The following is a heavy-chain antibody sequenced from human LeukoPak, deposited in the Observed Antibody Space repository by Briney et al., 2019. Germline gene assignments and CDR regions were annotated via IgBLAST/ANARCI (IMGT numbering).Heavy chain of an antibody. J-gene: IGHJ4*02. Sequence: GGSLRLSCAASGFTVSTNHMTWVRQAPGRGLECVSAIYSGGSTYYADSVKGRFTISRDNSKNTLYLQMNSLRAEDTAIYYCARDSGSFPLYWGQGTLVTVSS. CDR3: ARDSGSFPLY. D-gene: IGHD1-26*01. V-gene: IGHV3-66*01. CDR2: IYSGGST. CDR1: GFTVSTNH.